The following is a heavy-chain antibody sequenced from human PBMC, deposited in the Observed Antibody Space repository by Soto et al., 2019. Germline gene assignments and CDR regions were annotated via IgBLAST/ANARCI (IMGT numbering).Heavy chain of an antibody. CDR2: IYYSGST. CDR1: GGSISSGDYY. J-gene: IGHJ1*01. D-gene: IGHD2-21*02. CDR3: AREVVTATMYFQH. Sequence: SETLSLTCTVSGGSISSGDYYWSWIRQPPGKGLEWIGYIYYSGSTYYNPSLKSRVTISVDTSKNQFSLKLSSVTAADTAVYYCAREVVTATMYFQHWGQGTLVTVSS. V-gene: IGHV4-30-4*01.